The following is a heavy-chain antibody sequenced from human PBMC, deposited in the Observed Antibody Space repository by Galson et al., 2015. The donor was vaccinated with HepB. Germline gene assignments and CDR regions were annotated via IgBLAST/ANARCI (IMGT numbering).Heavy chain of an antibody. V-gene: IGHV3-48*02. CDR2: ISSISTTI. CDR3: ARGTVVASYDAFDI. CDR1: TFIFSTYS. J-gene: IGHJ3*02. Sequence: SLRLSCAASTFIFSTYSMNWVRQAPGKGLEWVSYISSISTTIYYADSVKGRFTISRDNAKNSLYLQMNSLRDEDTAVYYCARGTVVASYDAFDIWGQGTKVIVSS. D-gene: IGHD4-23*01.